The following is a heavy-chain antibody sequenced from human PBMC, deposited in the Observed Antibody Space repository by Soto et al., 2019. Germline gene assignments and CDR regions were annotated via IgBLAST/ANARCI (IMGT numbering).Heavy chain of an antibody. D-gene: IGHD2-2*01. CDR3: ARDPCERVPAAILYYYYYYMDV. J-gene: IGHJ6*03. CDR1: GFTFRSYS. CDR2: ISSSSSTI. V-gene: IGHV3-48*01. Sequence: PGGTLRLSCTAFGFTFRSYSMNWVIQAPRRGQEWVSYISSSSSTIYYADSVKGRFTISRDNAKNSLYLQMNSLRAEDTAVYYCARDPCERVPAAILYYYYYYMDVWGKGTTVTVSS.